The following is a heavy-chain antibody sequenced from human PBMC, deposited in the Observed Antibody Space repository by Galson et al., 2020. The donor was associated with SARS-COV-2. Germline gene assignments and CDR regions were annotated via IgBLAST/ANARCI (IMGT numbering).Heavy chain of an antibody. J-gene: IGHJ6*03. D-gene: IGHD2-15*01. CDR1: GFTFSSYG. CDR2: IWYDGSNK. Sequence: GGSLRLSCAASGFTFSSYGMHWVRQAPGKGLEWVAVIWYDGSNKYYADSVKGRFTISRDNSKNTLYLQRNSLRAEDTAVYYCAKDRGYCSGGSCYPHPYYYMDVWGKGTTVTVSS. V-gene: IGHV3-33*06. CDR3: AKDRGYCSGGSCYPHPYYYMDV.